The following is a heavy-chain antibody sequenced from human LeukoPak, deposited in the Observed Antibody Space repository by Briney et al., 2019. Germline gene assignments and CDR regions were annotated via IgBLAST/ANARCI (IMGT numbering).Heavy chain of an antibody. D-gene: IGHD1-26*01. Sequence: GGSLRLSCAASGFTFSSYWMHWVRQAPGKGLVWVSRINSDGSTTSYADSVKGRFTISRDNAKNTLYLQMNSLRAEDTAVYYFARRGATRVAFDIWGQGTMVTVSS. V-gene: IGHV3-74*01. CDR3: ARRGATRVAFDI. CDR2: INSDGSTT. J-gene: IGHJ3*02. CDR1: GFTFSSYW.